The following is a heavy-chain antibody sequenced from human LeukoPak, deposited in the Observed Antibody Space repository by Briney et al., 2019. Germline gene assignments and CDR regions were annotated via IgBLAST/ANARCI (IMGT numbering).Heavy chain of an antibody. V-gene: IGHV1-69*05. CDR1: GGTFSSYA. D-gene: IGHD3-10*01. CDR2: IIPIFGTA. CDR3: AGDSMVRGVTGY. J-gene: IGHJ4*02. Sequence: ASVKVSCKASGGTFSSYAISWVRQAPGQGLEWMGRIIPIFGTANYAQKFQGRVTITTDESTSTAYMELSSLRSEDTAVYYCAGDSMVRGVTGYWGQGTLVTVSS.